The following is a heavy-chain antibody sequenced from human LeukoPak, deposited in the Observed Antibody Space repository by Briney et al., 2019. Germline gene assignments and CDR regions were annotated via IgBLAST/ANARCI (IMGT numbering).Heavy chain of an antibody. CDR1: GGSISSYY. V-gene: IGHV4-59*01. J-gene: IGHJ4*02. CDR3: ARLNYYDTSGYYSTFDY. Sequence: PSETLSLTCTVSGGSISSYYWSWIRQPPGKGLEWIGYIYYSGSTNYNPSLKSRVTISVDTSKNQFSLKLSSVTAADTAVYFCARLNYYDTSGYYSTFDYWGQGTLVTVSS. CDR2: IYYSGST. D-gene: IGHD3-22*01.